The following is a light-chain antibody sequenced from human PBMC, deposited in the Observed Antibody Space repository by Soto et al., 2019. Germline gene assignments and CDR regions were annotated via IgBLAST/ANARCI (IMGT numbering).Light chain of an antibody. CDR1: SSDVGGYNY. CDR2: DVS. Sequence: QSVLTQPASVSGSPGQSITISWTGTSSDVGGYNYVSWYQQHPGKAPKLMIYDVSNRPSGVSNRFSGSKSGNTASLTISGLQAEDEADYYCSSYTSSSTLVFGGGTNVTVL. J-gene: IGLJ3*02. CDR3: SSYTSSSTLV. V-gene: IGLV2-14*01.